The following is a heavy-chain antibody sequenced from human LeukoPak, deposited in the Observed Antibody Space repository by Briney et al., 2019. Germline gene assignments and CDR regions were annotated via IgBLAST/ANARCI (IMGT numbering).Heavy chain of an antibody. V-gene: IGHV4-59*12. CDR2: IYYSGTT. Sequence: SETLSLTCTVSGGSISSYYWNWIRQPPGKGLEWIGYIYYSGTTNYDPSLKSRVTISVDTSKNQFSLKLSSVTAADTAVYYCASPVVPAARSNAFDIWGQGTMVTVSS. CDR1: GGSISSYY. J-gene: IGHJ3*02. CDR3: ASPVVPAARSNAFDI. D-gene: IGHD2-2*01.